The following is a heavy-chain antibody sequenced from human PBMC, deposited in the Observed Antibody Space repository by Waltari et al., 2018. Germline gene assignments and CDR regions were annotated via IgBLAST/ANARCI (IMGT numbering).Heavy chain of an antibody. Sequence: QVQLQESGPGLVKPSETLSLTCAVSGYSISSGYSWGWIRQPPGKGLEWIGSIYHSGSTYYNPSLKSRVTISVDTSKNQFSLKLSSVTAADTAVYYCARQGEQLVNDYWGQGTLVTVSS. CDR2: IYHSGST. CDR1: GYSISSGYS. D-gene: IGHD6-6*01. V-gene: IGHV4-38-2*01. CDR3: ARQGEQLVNDY. J-gene: IGHJ4*02.